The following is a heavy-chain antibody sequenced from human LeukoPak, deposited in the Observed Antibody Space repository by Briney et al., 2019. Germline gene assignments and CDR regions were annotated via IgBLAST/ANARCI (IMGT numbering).Heavy chain of an antibody. CDR3: ARLDRNYYYLDV. J-gene: IGHJ6*03. D-gene: IGHD1-1*01. CDR1: GYTFTVHY. V-gene: IGHV1-2*06. CDR2: INPTTGVA. Sequence: ASVNVSCKTSGYTFTVHYMNWVRQAPGQGLEWMGRINPTTGVANYAQKSQGRITVTRDTSINTAYMELSSLTSDDTAVYYCARLDRNYYYLDVWGQGTTVTVSS.